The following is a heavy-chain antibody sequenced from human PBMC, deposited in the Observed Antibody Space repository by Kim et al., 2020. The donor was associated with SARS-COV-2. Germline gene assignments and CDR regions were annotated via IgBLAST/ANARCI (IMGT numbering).Heavy chain of an antibody. Sequence: ASVKVSCNTPPDTLSRYGISWVRQAPGQGLEWMGWVSGDKGNTNYAKKLQARVTMTTDTSTNTAYMELRSLRSDDTAVYYCATDNYNRGVFDYWGQGNLV. CDR2: VSGDKGNT. J-gene: IGHJ4*02. V-gene: IGHV1-18*01. CDR3: ATDNYNRGVFDY. D-gene: IGHD1-1*01. CDR1: PDTLSRYG.